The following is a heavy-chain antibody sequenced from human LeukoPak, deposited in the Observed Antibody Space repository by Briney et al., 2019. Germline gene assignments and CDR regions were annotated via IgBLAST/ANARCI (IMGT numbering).Heavy chain of an antibody. V-gene: IGHV3-30*18. CDR1: GFTFSSYA. D-gene: IGHD5-12*01. J-gene: IGHJ4*02. Sequence: GGSLRLSCAASGFTFSSYAMSWVRQAPGKGLEWVAVTSYDGSNKDYADSVKGRFTISRDNSKNTLYLQMNSLRADDTAVYYCAKDRTLYSGYDWGQGTLVTVSS. CDR3: AKDRTLYSGYD. CDR2: TSYDGSNK.